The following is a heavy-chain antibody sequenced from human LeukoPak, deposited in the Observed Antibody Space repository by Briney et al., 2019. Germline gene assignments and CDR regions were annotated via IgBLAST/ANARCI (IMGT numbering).Heavy chain of an antibody. CDR1: GGSFSGYY. V-gene: IGHV4-34*01. Sequence: SETLSLTCAVYGGSFSGYYWSWIRQPPGKGLEWIGEINHSGSTDYNPSLKSRVTISVDTSKNQFSLKLSSVTAADTAVYYCARGLLYFDPWGQGTLVTVSS. D-gene: IGHD2-2*02. CDR3: ARGLLYFDP. J-gene: IGHJ5*02. CDR2: INHSGST.